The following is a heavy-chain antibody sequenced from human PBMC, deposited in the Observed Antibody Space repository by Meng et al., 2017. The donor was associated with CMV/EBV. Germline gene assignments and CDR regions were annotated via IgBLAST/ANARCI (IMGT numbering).Heavy chain of an antibody. J-gene: IGHJ4*02. CDR1: GFTFSCYG. V-gene: IGHV3-30*02. CDR3: AKTAYRFGELLSYFDY. CDR2: IRYDGSNK. D-gene: IGHD3-10*01. Sequence: GESLKISCAASGFTFSCYGMHWVRQAPGKGLEWVAFIRYDGSNKYYADSVKGRFTISRDNSKNTLYLQMNSLRAEDTAVYYCAKTAYRFGELLSYFDYWGQGTLVTVSS.